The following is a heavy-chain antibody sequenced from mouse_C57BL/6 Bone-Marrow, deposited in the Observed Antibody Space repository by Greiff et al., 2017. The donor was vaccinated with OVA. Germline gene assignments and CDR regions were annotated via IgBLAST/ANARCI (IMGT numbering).Heavy chain of an antibody. CDR1: GYTFTSYW. CDR2: INPSNGDT. CDR3: ARSSGTSYAMDY. D-gene: IGHD4-1*01. J-gene: IGHJ4*01. V-gene: IGHV1-53*01. Sequence: QVQLQQPGTELVKPGASVKLSCKASGYTFTSYWMHWVKQRPGQGLEWIGNINPSNGDTNYNEKFKSKATLTVDKSSSTAYMQLSSLTSEDSAVYYCARSSGTSYAMDYWVQGTSVTVSS.